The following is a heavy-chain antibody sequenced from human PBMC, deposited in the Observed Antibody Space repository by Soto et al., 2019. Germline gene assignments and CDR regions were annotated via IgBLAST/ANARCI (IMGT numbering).Heavy chain of an antibody. V-gene: IGHV4-39*01. CDR3: ARPWSSWYGVSVYYYYGMDV. J-gene: IGHJ6*02. CDR2: IYYSGST. CDR1: GGSISSSSYY. Sequence: SETLSLTCTVSGGSISSSSYYWGWIRQPPGKGLEWIGSIYYSGSTYYNPSLKSRVTISVDTSKNQFSLKLSSVTAADTAVYYCARPWSSWYGVSVYYYYGMDVWGQGTTVTVSS. D-gene: IGHD6-13*01.